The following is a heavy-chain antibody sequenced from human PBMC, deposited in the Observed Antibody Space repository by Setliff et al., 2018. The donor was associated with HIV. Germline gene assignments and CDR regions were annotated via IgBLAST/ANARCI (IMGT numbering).Heavy chain of an antibody. CDR1: GYPISSGYY. Sequence: PSETLSLTCGVSGYPISSGYYWGWIRQPPGKGLEWIGSIYHNGITYYNPSLKSRVTISVDTSKNQFSLELSSVTAADTAVYYCASTGYSSGWSFDYWGQGTLVTVSS. V-gene: IGHV4-38-2*01. CDR3: ASTGYSSGWSFDY. CDR2: IYHNGIT. D-gene: IGHD6-19*01. J-gene: IGHJ4*02.